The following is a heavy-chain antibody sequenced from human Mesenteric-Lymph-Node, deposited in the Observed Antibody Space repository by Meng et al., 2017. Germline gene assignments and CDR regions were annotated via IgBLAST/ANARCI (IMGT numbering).Heavy chain of an antibody. CDR2: IYHSGST. J-gene: IGHJ4*02. CDR3: AILGAPNDYGDYGVELGYFDY. V-gene: IGHV4-39*07. D-gene: IGHD4-17*01. CDR1: GGSVSSGSYY. Sequence: SETLSLTCTVSGGSVSSGSYYWSWIRQPPGKGLEWIGSIYHSGSTYYNPSLKSRVTISVDTSKNQFSLKLSSVTAADTAVYYCAILGAPNDYGDYGVELGYFDYWGQGTLVTVSS.